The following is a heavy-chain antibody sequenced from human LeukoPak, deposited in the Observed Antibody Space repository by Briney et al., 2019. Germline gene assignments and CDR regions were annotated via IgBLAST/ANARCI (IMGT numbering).Heavy chain of an antibody. CDR2: INHSGST. Sequence: SETLSLTCAVYGGSFSGYYWSWIRQPPGKGLEWIGEINHSGSTNYNPSLKSRVTILVDTSKNQFSLKLSSVTAADTAVYYCASVVTAHDAFDIWGQGTMVTVSS. V-gene: IGHV4-34*01. CDR3: ASVVTAHDAFDI. J-gene: IGHJ3*02. CDR1: GGSFSGYY. D-gene: IGHD2-21*02.